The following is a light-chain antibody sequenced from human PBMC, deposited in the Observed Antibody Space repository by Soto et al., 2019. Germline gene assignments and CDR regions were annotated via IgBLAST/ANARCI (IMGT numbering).Light chain of an antibody. CDR2: AAS. Sequence: DIQMTQSPSSLSASVGDRVTITCRASQSISSYLNWYQQKPGKAPKLLIYAASSLQSGVPSRFSGSGSGTDFTLTISSLQPEDFATYYCQQSYSTRVTFGGGTKGDIK. CDR1: QSISSY. J-gene: IGKJ4*01. CDR3: QQSYSTRVT. V-gene: IGKV1-39*01.